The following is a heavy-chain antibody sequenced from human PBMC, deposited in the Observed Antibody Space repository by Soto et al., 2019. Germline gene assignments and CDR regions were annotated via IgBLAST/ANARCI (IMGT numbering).Heavy chain of an antibody. CDR3: ARVHYSNYYNWFDP. J-gene: IGHJ5*02. CDR1: GGTFSSYA. Sequence: GASVKVSCKASGGTFSSYAISWVRQAPGQGLEWMGGIIPIFGTANYAQKFQGRVTITADESTSTAYMELSSLRSEDTAVYYCARVHYSNYYNWFDPWGQGTLVTVSS. CDR2: IIPIFGTA. V-gene: IGHV1-69*13. D-gene: IGHD4-4*01.